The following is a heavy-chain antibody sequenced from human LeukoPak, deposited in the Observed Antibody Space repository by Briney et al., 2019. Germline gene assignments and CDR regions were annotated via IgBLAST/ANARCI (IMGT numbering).Heavy chain of an antibody. V-gene: IGHV1-69*05. J-gene: IGHJ4*02. Sequence: SVKVSCKACGGTFSSYAISWVRQAPGQGLEWMGRIIPIFGTANYAQKFQGRVTITTDESTSTAYMELSSLRSEDTAVYYCAGGVYYDSSGYFDYWGQGTLVTVSS. D-gene: IGHD3-22*01. CDR2: IIPIFGTA. CDR1: GGTFSSYA. CDR3: AGGVYYDSSGYFDY.